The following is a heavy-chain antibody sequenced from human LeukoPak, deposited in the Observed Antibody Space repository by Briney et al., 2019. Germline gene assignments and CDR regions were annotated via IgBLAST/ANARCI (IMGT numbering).Heavy chain of an antibody. CDR2: ISGSGGST. D-gene: IGHD3-16*02. CDR1: GFTFSNYG. CDR3: AKDSQPYDYVWGSYRRTAYYFDY. V-gene: IGHV3-23*01. J-gene: IGHJ4*02. Sequence: GGSLSLSCAASGFTFSNYGMSWVRQAPGKGLEWVSAISGSGGSTYYADSVKGRFIISRDNSKNTLYLQMNSLRAEDTAVYYCAKDSQPYDYVWGSYRRTAYYFDYWGQGTLVTVSS.